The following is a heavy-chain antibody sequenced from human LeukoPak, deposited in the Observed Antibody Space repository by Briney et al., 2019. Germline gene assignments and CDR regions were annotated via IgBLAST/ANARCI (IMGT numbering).Heavy chain of an antibody. J-gene: IGHJ4*02. D-gene: IGHD6-19*01. V-gene: IGHV1-2*02. CDR1: GYTFSCYY. Sequence: ASVKVSCKASGYTFSCYYMHWVRQAPGQGLEWMGWINPNSGGTNYAQKFQGRVTMTRDTSISTAYMELSRLRSDDTAVYYCERGQGIAVAGPDYWGQGTLVTVSS. CDR3: ERGQGIAVAGPDY. CDR2: INPNSGGT.